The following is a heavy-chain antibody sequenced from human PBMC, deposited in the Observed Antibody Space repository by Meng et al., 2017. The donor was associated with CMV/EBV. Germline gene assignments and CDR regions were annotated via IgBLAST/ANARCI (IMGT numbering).Heavy chain of an antibody. Sequence: SETLSLTCSVSGDSTNSNYYYWGWIRQPPGGGLEWIGSINYSGTTYYNPSLKSRVSVSVDTSTNQFSLKLSSVTAADTAVYYCVRRRDWELLEDTSFDYWGQGTLVTVSS. J-gene: IGHJ4*02. CDR1: GDSTNSNYYY. D-gene: IGHD1-26*01. V-gene: IGHV4-39*01. CDR2: INYSGTT. CDR3: VRRRDWELLEDTSFDY.